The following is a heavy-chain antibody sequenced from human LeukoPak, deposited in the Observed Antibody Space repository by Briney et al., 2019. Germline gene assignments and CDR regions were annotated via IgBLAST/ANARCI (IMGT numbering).Heavy chain of an antibody. CDR1: GFTVSSNY. CDR3: ARESKNAGDTPANYYYYGMDV. Sequence: GGSLRLSCAASGFTVSSNYMSWVRQAPGKGLEWVSVIYSGGSTYYADSVKGRFTISRDNSKNTLYLQMNSLRAEDTAVYYRARESKNAGDTPANYYYYGMDVWGQGTTVTVSS. D-gene: IGHD3-16*01. J-gene: IGHJ6*02. CDR2: IYSGGST. V-gene: IGHV3-66*01.